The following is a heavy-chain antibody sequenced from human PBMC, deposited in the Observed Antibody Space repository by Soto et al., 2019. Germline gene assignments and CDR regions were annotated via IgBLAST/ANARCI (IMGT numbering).Heavy chain of an antibody. CDR1: GFTFNKFD. CDR3: ARGDQYDILLRYYAMDV. V-gene: IGHV3-30-3*01. D-gene: IGHD1-26*01. Sequence: QVQLVESGGGVVQPGTSLRLSCVASGFTFNKFDIHWIRQTPDKRLQWVAFIAYDGINKYYTGSVKGRFTVSRDNSKSTVSLQMNNLGLEDTATYFCARGDQYDILLRYYAMDVWRLGTTVSISS. CDR2: IAYDGINK. J-gene: IGHJ6*02.